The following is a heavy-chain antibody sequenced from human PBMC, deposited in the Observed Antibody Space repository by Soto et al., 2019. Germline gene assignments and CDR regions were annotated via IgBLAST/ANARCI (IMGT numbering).Heavy chain of an antibody. V-gene: IGHV6-1*01. CDR1: GDSVSSNHAT. J-gene: IGHJ4*02. Sequence: SQTLSLTCAISGDSVSSNHATWDWIRQSPSRGLEWLGRTYYRSKWYYDYALSVKSRITINPDTSNNQLSLQLNSVTPEDTAVYYCARESHSVYALSYWGQGTLVTVSS. CDR2: TYYRSKWYY. CDR3: ARESHSVYALSY. D-gene: IGHD5-12*01.